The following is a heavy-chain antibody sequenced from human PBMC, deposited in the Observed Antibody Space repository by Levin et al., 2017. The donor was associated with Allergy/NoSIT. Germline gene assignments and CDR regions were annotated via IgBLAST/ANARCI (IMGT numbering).Heavy chain of an antibody. J-gene: IGHJ4*02. CDR3: VRDLNGRDDH. Sequence: GGSLRLSCVASGFTFSSFWMHWVRQAPGKGLVWLSHIKGDGSTTTYADSVKGRFTISRDNAKNTLYLQMNSLSAEDTAVYYCVRDLNGRDDHWGQGTLVTDSS. CDR2: IKGDGSTT. CDR1: GFTFSSFW. D-gene: IGHD1-14*01. V-gene: IGHV3-74*03.